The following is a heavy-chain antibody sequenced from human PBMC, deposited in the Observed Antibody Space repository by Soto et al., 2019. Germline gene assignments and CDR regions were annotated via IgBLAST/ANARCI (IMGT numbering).Heavy chain of an antibody. CDR1: GFTFSDYY. V-gene: IGHV3-11*01. J-gene: IGHJ4*02. D-gene: IGHD3-10*01. CDR2: ISSSGSTI. Sequence: PGGSLRLSCAASGFTFSDYYISWIRQAPGKGLEWVSYISSSGSTIYYADSVKGRFTISRDNAKNSLYLQMNSLRAEDTAVYYCARDPYYYGSGSYQYYFDYWGQGTLVTVSS. CDR3: ARDPYYYGSGSYQYYFDY.